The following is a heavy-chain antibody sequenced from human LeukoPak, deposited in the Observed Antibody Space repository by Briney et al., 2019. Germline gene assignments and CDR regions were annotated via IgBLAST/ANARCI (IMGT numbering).Heavy chain of an antibody. V-gene: IGHV4-34*01. D-gene: IGHD4-23*01. CDR1: GGSLSGYH. J-gene: IGHJ4*02. CDR3: ARGDGGGVFEY. Sequence: SETLSLTCAVYGGSLSGYHWSWIRQPPGKGLEWIGEINHSGDTNYNPSLKSRLTISVDTTKKQFSLKLSSVTAADTAVYYCARGDGGGVFEYWGQGTLVTVPS. CDR2: INHSGDT.